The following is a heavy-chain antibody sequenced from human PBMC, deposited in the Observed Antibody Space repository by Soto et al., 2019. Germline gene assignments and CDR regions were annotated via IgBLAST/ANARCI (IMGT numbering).Heavy chain of an antibody. Sequence: QVQLVQSGAEVKKPGASVTVSCKASGYTFTSYVISWVRQAPGQGLEWMGWISAYNGNTNYAQKLQGRVTMTTDTSKNTAYMELRSLRSDDTAVYYCASYREQLVLYGRDVLGQGPTVTVSS. D-gene: IGHD6-13*01. V-gene: IGHV1-18*01. CDR3: ASYREQLVLYGRDV. J-gene: IGHJ6*02. CDR2: ISAYNGNT. CDR1: GYTFTSYV.